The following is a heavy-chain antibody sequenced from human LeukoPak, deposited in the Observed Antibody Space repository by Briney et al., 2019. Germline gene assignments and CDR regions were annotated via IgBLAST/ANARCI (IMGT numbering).Heavy chain of an antibody. Sequence: SETLSLSCTVSGGSISSYSWSWVRQPPGKGLEWIWYIYYSGSTNYYPSRKMRVLISVDTSKIQFSLKLISVTAADTAVYYCARGSGYSYGNSYYYYYGMDGWRQGGTVSVSS. CDR1: GGSISSYS. J-gene: IGHJ6*01. CDR3: ARGSGYSYGNSYYYYYGMDG. CDR2: IYYSGST. V-gene: IGHV4-59*01. D-gene: IGHD5-18*01.